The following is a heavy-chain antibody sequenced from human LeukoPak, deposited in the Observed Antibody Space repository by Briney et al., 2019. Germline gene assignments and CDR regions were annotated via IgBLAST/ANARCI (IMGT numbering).Heavy chain of an antibody. V-gene: IGHV3-30*18. CDR3: AKDGMIGFQH. CDR1: GFTFSSCG. Sequence: GGSLRLSCAASGFTFSSCGMHWVRQAPGKGLEWVAVISYDGSNKYYADSVKGRFTISRDNSKNTLYLQMNSLRAEDTAVYYCAKDGMIGFQHWGQGTLVTVSS. J-gene: IGHJ1*01. CDR2: ISYDGSNK. D-gene: IGHD2-21*01.